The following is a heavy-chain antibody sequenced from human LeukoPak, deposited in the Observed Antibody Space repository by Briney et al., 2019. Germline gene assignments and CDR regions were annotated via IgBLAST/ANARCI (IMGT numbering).Heavy chain of an antibody. Sequence: GGSLRLSCDDSGFTFDTCWMTWVRQAPGKGLEWVANINQDGSQKHSVDSMKGRSSISRDNGKNSLYLEMTSLRVDDTAVYYCARDGGELWPLDEWGQGTLVTVSS. J-gene: IGHJ4*02. D-gene: IGHD3-16*01. CDR2: INQDGSQK. CDR1: GFTFDTCW. V-gene: IGHV3-7*01. CDR3: ARDGGELWPLDE.